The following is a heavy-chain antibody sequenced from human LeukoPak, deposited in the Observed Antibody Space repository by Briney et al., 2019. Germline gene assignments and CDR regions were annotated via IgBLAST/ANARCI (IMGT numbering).Heavy chain of an antibody. CDR1: GFTFSSYS. V-gene: IGHV3-21*01. CDR3: AKDRVGGILTGYIDY. CDR2: ISSSSSYI. Sequence: GGSLRLSCAASGFTFSSYSMNWVRQAPGKGLEWVSSISSSSSYIYYADSVKGRFTISRDNSKNTLYLQMNSLRAEDTAVYYCAKDRVGGILTGYIDYWGQGTLVTVSS. J-gene: IGHJ4*02. D-gene: IGHD3-9*01.